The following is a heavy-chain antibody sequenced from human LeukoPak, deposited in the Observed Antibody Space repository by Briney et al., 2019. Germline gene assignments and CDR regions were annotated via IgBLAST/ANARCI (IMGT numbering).Heavy chain of an antibody. CDR2: ISGVTT. Sequence: GGSLRLSCTASGFTFGDYLMSWFRQAPGKGLEWIGFISGVTTEYAASVKGRFTISRDDSTSLAYLQMNSLTPEDTAVYYCSRGSGWLSVYWGQGTLVTVSS. J-gene: IGHJ4*02. V-gene: IGHV3-49*03. CDR3: SRGSGWLSVY. CDR1: GFTFGDYL. D-gene: IGHD6-19*01.